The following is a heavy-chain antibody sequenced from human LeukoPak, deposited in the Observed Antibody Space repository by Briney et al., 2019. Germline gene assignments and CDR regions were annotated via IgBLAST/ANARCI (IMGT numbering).Heavy chain of an antibody. CDR3: AKGVTGTRAFDI. D-gene: IGHD1-7*01. J-gene: IGHJ3*02. V-gene: IGHV3-23*01. Sequence: GGSLRLSCTASGFTFDNYAMIWVRQAPGKGLEWVSVISDTGVGTYYADSVKGRFTISRDNSRDTLYLQMNSLRADDTAVYYCAKGVTGTRAFDIWGQGTMVTVSS. CDR2: ISDTGVGT. CDR1: GFTFDNYA.